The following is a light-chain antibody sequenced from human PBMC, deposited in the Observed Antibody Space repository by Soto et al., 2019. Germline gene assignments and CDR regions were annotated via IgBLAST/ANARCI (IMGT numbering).Light chain of an antibody. CDR1: QSISSNK. CDR2: GAS. J-gene: IGKJ3*01. V-gene: IGKV3-20*01. Sequence: EIVLTQSPGTLSLSPGELATLSCSSSQSISSNKVAWYQQKPGQAPTLLIYGASSRATGIPARFSGSGSGTDFTLTINRLEPEDFAVYYCQKYGNSPFNFGPGTKVDIK. CDR3: QKYGNSPFN.